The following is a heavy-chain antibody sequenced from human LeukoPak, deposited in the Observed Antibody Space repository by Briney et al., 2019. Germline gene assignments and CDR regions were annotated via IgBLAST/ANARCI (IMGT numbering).Heavy chain of an antibody. CDR3: ARVQGTNLERSARSNWFDP. Sequence: PSETLSLTCTVSGGSISSYYWSWIRQPAGKGLEWIGRIYTSGSTNYNPSLKSRVTMSVDTSKNQFSLKLSSVTAADTAVYYCARVQGTNLERSARSNWFDPWGQGTLVTVSS. J-gene: IGHJ5*02. D-gene: IGHD1-14*01. CDR2: IYTSGST. CDR1: GGSISSYY. V-gene: IGHV4-4*07.